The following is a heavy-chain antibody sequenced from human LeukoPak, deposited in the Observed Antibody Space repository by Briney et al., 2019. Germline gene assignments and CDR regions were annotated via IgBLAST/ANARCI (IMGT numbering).Heavy chain of an antibody. CDR2: IIPIFGTA. Sequence: GASVKVSCKASGGTFSSYAISWVRQAPGQGLEWMGGIIPIFGTANYAQKFQGRVTITADKSTSTAYMELSSLRSEDTAVYYCARAGIYCSSTRCLLSGYDYWGQGTLVTVSS. D-gene: IGHD2-2*01. J-gene: IGHJ4*02. CDR1: GGTFSSYA. V-gene: IGHV1-69*06. CDR3: ARAGIYCSSTRCLLSGYDY.